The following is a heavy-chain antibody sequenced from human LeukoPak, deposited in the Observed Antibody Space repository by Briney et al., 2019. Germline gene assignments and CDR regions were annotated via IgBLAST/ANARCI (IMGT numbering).Heavy chain of an antibody. J-gene: IGHJ4*02. Sequence: GGSLRLSXAASGFTLSSYGMHWVCQAPGKGLEWVAFIRYDGSNKYYADSVKGRFTISRDNSKNTLYLQMNSLRAEDTAVYYCAKARDFQTQFDYWGQGTLVTVSS. D-gene: IGHD3/OR15-3a*01. CDR1: GFTLSSYG. CDR3: AKARDFQTQFDY. CDR2: IRYDGSNK. V-gene: IGHV3-30*02.